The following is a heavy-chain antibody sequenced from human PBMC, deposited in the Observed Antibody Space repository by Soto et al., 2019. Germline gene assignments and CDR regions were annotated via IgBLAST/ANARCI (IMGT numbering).Heavy chain of an antibody. Sequence: PSETLCLTCTVSGNSVNNGDCYWTWIRQSPGKGLEWIGYIYHDRGTYYNPSLRSRLRLSLDISENQFSLKLASVTAADTAVYYCARMRLNYGADFWGQGIRVTVSS. CDR1: GNSVNNGDCY. V-gene: IGHV4-30-4*08. J-gene: IGHJ4*02. D-gene: IGHD1-7*01. CDR2: IYHDRGT. CDR3: ARMRLNYGADF.